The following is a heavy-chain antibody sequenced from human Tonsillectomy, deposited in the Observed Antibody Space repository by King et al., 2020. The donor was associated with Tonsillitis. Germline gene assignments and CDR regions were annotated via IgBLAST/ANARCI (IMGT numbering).Heavy chain of an antibody. CDR1: GYTFTGYY. CDR3: ARDPAIDPDPVYYFDY. CDR2: INPNSGGT. J-gene: IGHJ4*02. V-gene: IGHV1-2*02. Sequence: VQLVESGAEVKKPGASVKVSCKASGYTFTGYYMHWVRQAPGQGLEWMGWINPNSGGTNYAQKFQGRVTMTRDTSISTAYMELSRLRSDDTAVYYCARDPAIDPDPVYYFDYWGQGTLVTVSS. D-gene: IGHD2-2*02.